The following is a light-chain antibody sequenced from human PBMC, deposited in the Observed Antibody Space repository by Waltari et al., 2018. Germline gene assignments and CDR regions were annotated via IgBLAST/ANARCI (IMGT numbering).Light chain of an antibody. CDR3: QQYTSAPLT. CDR1: QVISNY. Sequence: DIQMTQPPSSLSASVGDRVPITSRASQVISNYLAWYQQKPGNVPKLLVYAASILQPGVPSRFSGTGSGADFTLTISRLQPEDAAIYYCQQYTSAPLTFGGGTKVEIK. CDR2: AAS. V-gene: IGKV1-27*01. J-gene: IGKJ4*02.